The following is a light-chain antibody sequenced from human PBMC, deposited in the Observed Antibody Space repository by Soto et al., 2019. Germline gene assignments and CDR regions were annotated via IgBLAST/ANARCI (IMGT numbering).Light chain of an antibody. Sequence: ELVLTQSPATPSAFPGYRVTLYSRAIQALNTGLAGYEHKPGQAPRLLIYLTSNSSAGVPARFSAWGSETDFTLTISDVETEDFAVYYCTQRQSWPRTFGKGTKVDIK. V-gene: IGKV3-11*01. J-gene: IGKJ1*01. CDR2: LTS. CDR1: QALNTG. CDR3: TQRQSWPRT.